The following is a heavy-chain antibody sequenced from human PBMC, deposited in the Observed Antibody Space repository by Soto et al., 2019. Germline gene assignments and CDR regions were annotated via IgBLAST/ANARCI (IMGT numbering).Heavy chain of an antibody. Sequence: GGALRHCCEAAGFTYSSFAMHWVRQAPGKGLEWVAVISYDGSNKYYADSVKGRFAISRDNSENTLFLQMNSLRAEDTAVYYCARDAPNSYFDYWGQGA. CDR1: GFTYSSFA. V-gene: IGHV3-30*09. CDR3: ARDAPNSYFDY. D-gene: IGHD1-1*01. J-gene: IGHJ4*02. CDR2: ISYDGSNK.